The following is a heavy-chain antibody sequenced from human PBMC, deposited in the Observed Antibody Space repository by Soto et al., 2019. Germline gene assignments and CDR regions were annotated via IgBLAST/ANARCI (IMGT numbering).Heavy chain of an antibody. Sequence: GGSMRLSGAATGSPFSSYRRHLVRPAHSKGLEWVAGISYDGSKTYYADSVKGRFTISRDNSKNTLYLQMNSLKVEDTAVYYCAKGWYNYGDFDDWGQGKLVTVSS. D-gene: IGHD1-1*01. CDR1: GSPFSSYR. V-gene: IGHV3-30*18. CDR2: ISYDGSKT. J-gene: IGHJ4*02. CDR3: AKGWYNYGDFDD.